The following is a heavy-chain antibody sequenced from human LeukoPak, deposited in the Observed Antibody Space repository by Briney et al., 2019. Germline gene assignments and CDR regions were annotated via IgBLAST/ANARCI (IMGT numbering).Heavy chain of an antibody. CDR3: ARLSGWQHWYFDL. CDR1: GGSISSYY. CDR2: IYYSGST. V-gene: IGHV4-59*12. J-gene: IGHJ2*01. D-gene: IGHD6-19*01. Sequence: SETLSLTCTVSGGSISSYYWSWIRQPPGKGLEWIGYIYYSGSTNYNPSLKSRVTISVDTSKNQFSLKLSSVTAADTAVYYCARLSGWQHWYFDLWGRGTLVTVSS.